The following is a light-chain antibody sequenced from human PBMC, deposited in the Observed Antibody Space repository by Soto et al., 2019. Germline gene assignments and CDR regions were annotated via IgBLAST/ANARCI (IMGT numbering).Light chain of an antibody. CDR2: GAS. CDR3: QQLQRTPFT. J-gene: IGKJ3*01. V-gene: IGKV1-9*01. CDR1: QDVSRY. Sequence: QLTQSPSSLSASVGDRVTITCRASQDVSRYLAWYQQKAGKAPKLLIYGASTLQSGVPSRFSGFGSGTEFTLTISRLQPEDFARYHCQQLQRTPFTFGPGTTVDV.